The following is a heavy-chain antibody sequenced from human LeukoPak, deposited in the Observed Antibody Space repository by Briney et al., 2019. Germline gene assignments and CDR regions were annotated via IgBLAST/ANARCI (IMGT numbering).Heavy chain of an antibody. CDR1: GGSISSGGYY. CDR2: IYHSGST. V-gene: IGHV4-30-2*01. D-gene: IGHD6-19*01. J-gene: IGHJ4*02. Sequence: SQTLSLTCTVSGGSISSGGYYWSWIRQPPGKGLEWIGYIYHSGSTYYNPSLKSRVTISVDRSKNQFSLKLSSVTAADTAVYYCARDRSSGPGDYWGQGTLVTVSP. CDR3: ARDRSSGPGDY.